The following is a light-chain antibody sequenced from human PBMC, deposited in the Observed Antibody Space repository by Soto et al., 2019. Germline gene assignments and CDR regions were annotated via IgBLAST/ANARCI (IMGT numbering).Light chain of an antibody. CDR3: QKYYSDPRT. J-gene: IGKJ1*01. CDR2: AAS. CDR1: QGISRY. Sequence: AIRMTQSPSSLSASTGDRVTITCRASQGISRYLAWYQQNPGKAPKLLIYAASTLQSGVPSRFSGSGSGTDVTLTISCLQSEDFSTYYCQKYYSDPRTFGQGTKVEIK. V-gene: IGKV1-8*01.